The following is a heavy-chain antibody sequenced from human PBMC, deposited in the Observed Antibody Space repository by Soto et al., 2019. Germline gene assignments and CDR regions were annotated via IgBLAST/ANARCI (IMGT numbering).Heavy chain of an antibody. CDR2: ISQSSGEV. D-gene: IGHD5-12*01. CDR3: ARDGFLSSRGVYYDY. J-gene: IGHJ4*02. Sequence: QVQLVESGGGVVQPGRSLRLSCVGSGFTFSTYGLHWVRQAPGKGLAWVAFISQSSGEVYYADSVKGRFTISRDNSKNSLSLQMTSLRTEDAAVYYCARDGFLSSRGVYYDYWGQGALVTVSS. CDR1: GFTFSTYG. V-gene: IGHV3-30-3*01.